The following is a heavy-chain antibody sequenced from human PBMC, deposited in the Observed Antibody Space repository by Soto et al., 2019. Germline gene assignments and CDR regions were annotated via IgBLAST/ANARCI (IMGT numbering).Heavy chain of an antibody. CDR2: INPSGGST. Sequence: QVQLVQSGAEVKKPGASVKVSCKASGYTFTSYYMHWVRQAPGQGLEWMGIINPSGGSTSYDKKFQGGVTMTRDTSTSTVYMELRSLRSEDTAVYYCARGIPTPLPDSSSWPTAVYYFDYWGQGTLVTVSS. D-gene: IGHD6-13*01. CDR3: ARGIPTPLPDSSSWPTAVYYFDY. J-gene: IGHJ4*02. CDR1: GYTFTSYY. V-gene: IGHV1-46*03.